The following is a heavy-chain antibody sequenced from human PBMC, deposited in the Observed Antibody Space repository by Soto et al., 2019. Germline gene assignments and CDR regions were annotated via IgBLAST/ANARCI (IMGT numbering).Heavy chain of an antibody. V-gene: IGHV4-59*12. J-gene: IGHJ4*02. Sequence: PSETLSLTCTVSGGSISSYYWSWIRQPPGKGLEWIGYIYYSGSTNYNPSLKSRVTISVDTSKNQFSLKLSSVTAADTAVYYCARGLGELSLYCYLDYWGQGTLVTVSS. CDR1: GGSISSYY. CDR2: IYYSGST. D-gene: IGHD3-16*02. CDR3: ARGLGELSLYCYLDY.